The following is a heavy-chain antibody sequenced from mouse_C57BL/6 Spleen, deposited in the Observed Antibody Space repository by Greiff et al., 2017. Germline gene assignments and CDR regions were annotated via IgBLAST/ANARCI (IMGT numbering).Heavy chain of an antibody. Sequence: QVQLQQPGAELVKPGASVKLSCKASGYTFTSYWITWVKQRPGQGLEWIGDIYPGSGSTNYNEKFKSKATLTVDTASSTAYMQLSSLTSEDSAVYYCARFGPDYYGSTIYAMDYWGQGTSVTVSS. CDR3: ARFGPDYYGSTIYAMDY. CDR1: GYTFTSYW. CDR2: IYPGSGST. D-gene: IGHD1-1*01. J-gene: IGHJ4*01. V-gene: IGHV1-55*01.